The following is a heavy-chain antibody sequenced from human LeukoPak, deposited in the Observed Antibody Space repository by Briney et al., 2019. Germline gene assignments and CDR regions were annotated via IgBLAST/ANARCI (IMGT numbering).Heavy chain of an antibody. D-gene: IGHD3-22*01. CDR1: GYTLTELS. Sequence: GASVKVSCKVSGYTLTELSMHWVRQAPGKGLEWMGGFDPEDGETIYAQKFQGRVTMTEDTSTDTAYMELSSLRSEDTAVYYCAGPIHYDSSGWAFDIWGQGTMVTVSS. CDR2: FDPEDGET. J-gene: IGHJ3*02. CDR3: AGPIHYDSSGWAFDI. V-gene: IGHV1-24*01.